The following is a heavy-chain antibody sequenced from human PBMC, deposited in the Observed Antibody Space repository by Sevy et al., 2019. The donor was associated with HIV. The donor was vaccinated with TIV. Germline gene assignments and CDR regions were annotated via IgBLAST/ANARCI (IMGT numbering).Heavy chain of an antibody. D-gene: IGHD2-15*01. CDR3: AKEVRIVVVVAAGTAFDY. CDR2: ISYDGSNK. J-gene: IGHJ4*02. V-gene: IGHV3-30*18. CDR1: GFTFSSYG. Sequence: GGSLRLSCAASGFTFSSYGMHRVRQAPGKGLEWVAVISYDGSNKYYAYSVKGRFTISRDNSKNTLYLQMNSLRAEDTAVYYCAKEVRIVVVVAAGTAFDYWGQGTLVTVSS.